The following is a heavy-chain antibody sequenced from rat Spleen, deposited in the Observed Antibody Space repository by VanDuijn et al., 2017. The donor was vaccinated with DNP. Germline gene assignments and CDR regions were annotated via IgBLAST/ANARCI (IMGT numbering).Heavy chain of an antibody. CDR1: GFSLTDYT. CDR3: TRETAEFTVGPMDA. D-gene: IGHD1-1*01. CDR2: IRTNGIT. J-gene: IGHJ4*01. V-gene: IGHV2-19*01. Sequence: QVQLKESGPGLVQPSQTLSLTCTVSGFSLTDYTVHWVRQPPGKGLEWMGRIRTNGITDYNSGFKSRLIISRDTSKSQVFLKVNSLQSNDTAIYFCTRETAEFTVGPMDAWGQGTSVTVSS.